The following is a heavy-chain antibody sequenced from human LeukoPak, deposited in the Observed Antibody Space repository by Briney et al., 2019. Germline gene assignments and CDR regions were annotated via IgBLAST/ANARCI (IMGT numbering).Heavy chain of an antibody. Sequence: ASVKVSCKASGYTFTSYDINWARQATGRGLEWMGWMNPNSGNTGYAQKFQGRVTMTRNTSISTAYMELSSVRSEDTAVYYCTRAHSGYHYHYGMDVWGQGTTVTVSS. D-gene: IGHD5-12*01. CDR2: MNPNSGNT. CDR1: GYTFTSYD. CDR3: TRAHSGYHYHYGMDV. V-gene: IGHV1-8*01. J-gene: IGHJ6*02.